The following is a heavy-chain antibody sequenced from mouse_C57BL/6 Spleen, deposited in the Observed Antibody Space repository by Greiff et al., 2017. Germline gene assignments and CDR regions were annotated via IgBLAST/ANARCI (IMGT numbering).Heavy chain of an antibody. J-gene: IGHJ2*01. CDR2: IDPENGDT. CDR1: GFNIKDDY. CDR3: TIYSNLGY. Sequence: EVQLQQSGAELVRPGASVKLSCTASGFNIKDDYMHWVKQRPEQGLEWIGWIDPENGDTEYASKFQGKATITADTSSNTAYLQLSSLTSEDTAVYYCTIYSNLGYWGQGTTLTVSS. D-gene: IGHD2-5*01. V-gene: IGHV14-4*01.